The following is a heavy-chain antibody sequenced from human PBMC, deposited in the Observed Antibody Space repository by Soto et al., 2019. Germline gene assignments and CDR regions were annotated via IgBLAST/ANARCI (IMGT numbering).Heavy chain of an antibody. CDR2: LTSDGTT. J-gene: IGHJ4*02. V-gene: IGHV3-23*01. CDR1: GFTFSSYA. CDR3: AKLYKARMIDY. D-gene: IGHD1-20*01. Sequence: GGSLRLSCAASGFTFSSYAMSWVRQAPGTGLEWVSTLTSDGTTYYADSVKGRFTISRDNSKNTLHLQMNSLRAEDTAVYYCAKLYKARMIDYWGQGTLVTVSS.